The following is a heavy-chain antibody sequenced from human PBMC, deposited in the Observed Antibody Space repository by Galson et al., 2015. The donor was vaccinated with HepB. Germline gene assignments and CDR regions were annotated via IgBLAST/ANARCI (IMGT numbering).Heavy chain of an antibody. CDR3: ARDGDQLPEINYCYYYGMDV. CDR2: INPNSGGT. J-gene: IGHJ6*02. V-gene: IGHV1-2*02. Sequence: SVKVSCKASGYTFTGYYMHWVRQAPGQGLEWMGWINPNSGGTNYAQKFQGRVTMTRDTSISTAYMELSRLRSDDTAVYYCARDGDQLPEINYCYYYGMDVWGQGTTVTVSS. CDR1: GYTFTGYY. D-gene: IGHD2-2*01.